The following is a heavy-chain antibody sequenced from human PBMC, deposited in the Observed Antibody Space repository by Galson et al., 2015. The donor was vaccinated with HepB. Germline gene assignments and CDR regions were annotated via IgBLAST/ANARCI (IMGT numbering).Heavy chain of an antibody. CDR2: ISYAGTYK. D-gene: IGHD3-10*01. J-gene: IGHJ6*02. CDR1: GFTFSTYG. V-gene: IGHV3-30*03. Sequence: SLRLSCAASGFTFSTYGMHWVRQAPGKGLEWVAVISYAGTYKYYRDSVKGRFTISRDNSKNTLYLQMNRLRGEDTAVYYCARDRAVIKTEAVYYSGMDVWGQGTTVIVSS. CDR3: ARDRAVIKTEAVYYSGMDV.